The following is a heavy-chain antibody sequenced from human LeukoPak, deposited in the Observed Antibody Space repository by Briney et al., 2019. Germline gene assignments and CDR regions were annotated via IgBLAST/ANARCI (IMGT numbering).Heavy chain of an antibody. Sequence: GGSLRLSCAASGFTFSSYAMSWVRLAPGKGLEWVSVISGSGGSTYYADSVKGRFTISRDNSKNTLYLQMNSLRAEDTAVYYCAKDWEHYYYDSSGYYEESDYWGQGTLVTVSS. V-gene: IGHV3-23*01. D-gene: IGHD3-22*01. CDR2: ISGSGGST. CDR3: AKDWEHYYYDSSGYYEESDY. CDR1: GFTFSSYA. J-gene: IGHJ4*02.